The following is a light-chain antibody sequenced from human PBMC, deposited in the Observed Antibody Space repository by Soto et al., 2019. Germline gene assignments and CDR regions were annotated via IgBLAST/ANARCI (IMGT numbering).Light chain of an antibody. J-gene: IGKJ1*01. V-gene: IGKV1-5*01. CDR2: AAS. CDR3: QQYNSYSEA. CDR1: QSISSW. Sequence: DNQMSQSPSTLSATEGDRVTITCRASQSISSWLAWYQQKPGKAPKLLISAASSWKSGVPSRFSGSGSGTEFTLTISSLQPDDFATYYCQQYNSYSEAFGQGSNVDVK.